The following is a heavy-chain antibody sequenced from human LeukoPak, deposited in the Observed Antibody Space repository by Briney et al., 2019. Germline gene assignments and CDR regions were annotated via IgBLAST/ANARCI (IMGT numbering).Heavy chain of an antibody. CDR1: GGSISSSSYY. J-gene: IGHJ6*03. D-gene: IGHD3-3*01. Sequence: SETLSLTCTVSGGSISSSSYYWGWIRQPPGKGLEWIGSIYYSGSTYYNPSPKSRVTISVDTSKNQFSLKLSSVTAADTAVYYCASNFWSGYFDYYYYMDVWGKGTTVTVSS. CDR3: ASNFWSGYFDYYYYMDV. CDR2: IYYSGST. V-gene: IGHV4-39*07.